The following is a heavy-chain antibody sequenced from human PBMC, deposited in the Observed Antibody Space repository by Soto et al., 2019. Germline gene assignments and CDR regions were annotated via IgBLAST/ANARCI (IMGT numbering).Heavy chain of an antibody. Sequence: QVQLQESGPGLVKPSEILSLTCTVSGGSISSYYWSWIRQPPGKGLEWIGYIYYSGSTNYNPSLKSQVTITVDTSKNQFSLKLSSVTAADTAVYYCESGHGRAVVTPGYWGKGTLVTVSS. D-gene: IGHD2-21*02. CDR2: IYYSGST. CDR3: ESGHGRAVVTPGY. J-gene: IGHJ1*01. CDR1: GGSISSYY. V-gene: IGHV4-59*01.